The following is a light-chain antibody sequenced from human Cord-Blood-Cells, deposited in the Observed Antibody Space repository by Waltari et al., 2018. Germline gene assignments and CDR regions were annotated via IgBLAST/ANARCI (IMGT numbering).Light chain of an antibody. CDR2: KAS. J-gene: IGKJ1*01. Sequence: DIQMTQSPSTLSASVGDRVTITCRASQSISSWLAWYPQKPGKAPKLLIYKASSLESGVPSRFSGNGSGTEFTLTISSLQPDDFATYYCQQYNSYSRTFGQGTKVEIK. CDR3: QQYNSYSRT. CDR1: QSISSW. V-gene: IGKV1-5*03.